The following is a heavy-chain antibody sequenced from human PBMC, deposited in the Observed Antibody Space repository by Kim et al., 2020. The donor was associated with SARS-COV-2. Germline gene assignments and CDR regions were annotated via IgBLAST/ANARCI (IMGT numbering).Heavy chain of an antibody. V-gene: IGHV1-3*01. D-gene: IGHD3-10*01. CDR3: ARGAGVLWFGESPMGGMEV. J-gene: IGHJ6*01. Sequence: ASVKVSRKASGYTFTSYAMHWVRQAPGQRLEWMGWINAGNGNTKYSQKFQGRVTITRDTSASTAYMELSSLRSEDTAVYYCARGAGVLWFGESPMGGMEVWGQGTTVTVAS. CDR1: GYTFTSYA. CDR2: INAGNGNT.